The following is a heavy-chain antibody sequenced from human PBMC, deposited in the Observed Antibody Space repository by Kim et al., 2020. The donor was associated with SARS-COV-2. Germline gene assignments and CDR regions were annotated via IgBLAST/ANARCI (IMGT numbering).Heavy chain of an antibody. CDR1: GGSISSGDYY. CDR3: ARDRVVVPAAMQGEDYYYGMDV. Sequence: SETLSLICTVSGGSISSGDYYWSWIRQPPGKGLEWIGYIYYSGSTYYNPSLKSRVTISVDTSKNQFSLKLSSVTAADTAVYYCARDRVVVPAAMQGEDYYYGMDVWGQGTTVTVSS. J-gene: IGHJ6*02. CDR2: IYYSGST. D-gene: IGHD2-2*01. V-gene: IGHV4-30-4*01.